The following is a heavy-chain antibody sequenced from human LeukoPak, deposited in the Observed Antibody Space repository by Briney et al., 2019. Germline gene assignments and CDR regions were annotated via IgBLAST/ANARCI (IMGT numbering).Heavy chain of an antibody. CDR3: ARGRCSSTSCYENWFDP. CDR1: GGSVSSGSYY. D-gene: IGHD2-2*01. J-gene: IGHJ5*02. Sequence: SETLSLTCTVSGGSVSSGSYYWSWIRQPPGKGLEWIGYIYYSGSTNYNPSLKSRVTISVNTSKNQFSLKLSSVTAADTAVYYCARGRCSSTSCYENWFDPWGQGTLVTVSS. V-gene: IGHV4-61*01. CDR2: IYYSGST.